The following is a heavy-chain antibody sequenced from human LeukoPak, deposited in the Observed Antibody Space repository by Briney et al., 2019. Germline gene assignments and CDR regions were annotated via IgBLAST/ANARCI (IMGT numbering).Heavy chain of an antibody. J-gene: IGHJ4*02. D-gene: IGHD3-10*01. V-gene: IGHV4-59*01. CDR1: GGSISTYY. CDR3: ARSYGSGNYFDY. CDR2: IYYSGSA. Sequence: SETLSLTCTVSGGSISTYYWSWIRQPPGRGLEWIGYIYYSGSAKYNPSLKSRVTISVDTSKNQFSLKLSSVTAADTAVYYCARSYGSGNYFDYWGQGILVTVSS.